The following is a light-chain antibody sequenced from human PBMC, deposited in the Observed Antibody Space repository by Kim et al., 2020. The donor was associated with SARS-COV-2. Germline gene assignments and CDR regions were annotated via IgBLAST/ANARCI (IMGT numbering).Light chain of an antibody. Sequence: ASVEDSVTITCRASQSIDNWLAWYQQKPGTAPKILIYKASSLEGGAPSRFSGGGFGTEFTLTITSLQPDDFATYYCQQYNTYPYTFGQGTKLEI. CDR3: QQYNTYPYT. CDR1: QSIDNW. V-gene: IGKV1-5*03. CDR2: KAS. J-gene: IGKJ2*01.